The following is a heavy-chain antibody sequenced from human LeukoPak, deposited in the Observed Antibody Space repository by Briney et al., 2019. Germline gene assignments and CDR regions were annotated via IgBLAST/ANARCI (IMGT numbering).Heavy chain of an antibody. V-gene: IGHV3-30-3*01. CDR2: ISYDGSNK. CDR3: ARGSGTIFGVVIYFDY. Sequence: GGSLRLSCAASGFTFSSYAMHWVRQAPGKGLEWVAVISYDGSNKYYADSVKGRFTISRDNSKNTLYLQMNCLRAEDTAVYYCARGSGTIFGVVIYFDYWGQGTLVTASS. D-gene: IGHD3-3*01. CDR1: GFTFSSYA. J-gene: IGHJ4*02.